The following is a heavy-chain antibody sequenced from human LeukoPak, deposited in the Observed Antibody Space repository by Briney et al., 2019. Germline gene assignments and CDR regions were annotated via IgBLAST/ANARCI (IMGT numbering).Heavy chain of an antibody. CDR2: IIPIFGTA. D-gene: IGHD3-22*01. J-gene: IGHJ5*02. CDR1: GGTFSSYA. V-gene: IGHV1-69*05. Sequence: GSSVKVSFKSSGGTFSSYAISWVRQAPGQGLEWMGGIIPIFGTANYAQKFHGRVTITTEESTSTAFMELSSLRTEATAVYYCSGGGNYYDRNWFDPWGQGTLVTVSS. CDR3: SGGGNYYDRNWFDP.